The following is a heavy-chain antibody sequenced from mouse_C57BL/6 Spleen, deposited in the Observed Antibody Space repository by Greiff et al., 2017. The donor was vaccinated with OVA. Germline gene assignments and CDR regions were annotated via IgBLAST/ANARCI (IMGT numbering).Heavy chain of an antibody. D-gene: IGHD2-3*01. CDR2: INPGSGGT. J-gene: IGHJ2*01. Sequence: QVQLQQSGAELVRPGTSVKVSCKASGYAFTNYLLEWVKQRPGQGLAWIGVINPGSGGTNYNEKFKGKATLTADKSSSTAYMQLSSLTSEDSAVYFCARGRGYYSFDYWGQGTTLTVSS. V-gene: IGHV1-54*01. CDR1: GYAFTNYL. CDR3: ARGRGYYSFDY.